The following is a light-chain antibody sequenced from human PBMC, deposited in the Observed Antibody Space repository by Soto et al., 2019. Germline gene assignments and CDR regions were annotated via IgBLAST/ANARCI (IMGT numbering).Light chain of an antibody. CDR2: DAS. CDR3: QQYDNLPLT. CDR1: QDIQNY. Sequence: DIQMTQSPSSLSASVGDRVTITCQASQDIQNYLNWYQQKSGKAPKLVIYDASDLETGVPSRFSGSGSGTDFTFPINSLQPEDIATYYCQQYDNLPLTFGGGTKVDIK. V-gene: IGKV1-33*01. J-gene: IGKJ4*01.